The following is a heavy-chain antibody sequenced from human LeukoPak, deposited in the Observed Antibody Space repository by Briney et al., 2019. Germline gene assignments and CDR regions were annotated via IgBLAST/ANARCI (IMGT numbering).Heavy chain of an antibody. CDR3: AKDLRSGWYDYYFDYIDV. J-gene: IGHJ6*03. CDR2: VPGSGPNT. CDR1: ACTFSNKS. D-gene: IGHD6-19*01. Sequence: PGGSLRLSSPASACTFSNKSISWIRQTPGKRLEWVSTVPGSGPNTYYADSVKGRFTISRDTSQNTLYLQTYRLRAEDTAVYYCAKDLRSGWYDYYFDYIDVWGKGTTVTVSS. V-gene: IGHV3-23*01.